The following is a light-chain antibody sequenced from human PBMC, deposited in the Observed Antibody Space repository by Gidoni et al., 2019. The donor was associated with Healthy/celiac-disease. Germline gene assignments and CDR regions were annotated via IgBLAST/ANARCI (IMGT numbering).Light chain of an antibody. J-gene: IGKJ3*01. CDR3: QQSYSTPRFT. V-gene: IGKV1-39*01. CDR2: AAS. CDR1: QSISSY. Sequence: DIQMTQSPSSLSASVGDRVTITCRASQSISSYLNWYQQKPGKAPKLLIYAASSLQSGVPSRFSGSGSATDFTLTISSLQPEDFATYYCQQSYSTPRFTCGPGTKVDIK.